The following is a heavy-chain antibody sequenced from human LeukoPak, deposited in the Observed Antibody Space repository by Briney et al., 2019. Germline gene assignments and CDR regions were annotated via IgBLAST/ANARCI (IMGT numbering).Heavy chain of an antibody. D-gene: IGHD4-23*01. J-gene: IGHJ3*02. Sequence: GESLNISCMCSGYRFTIYSSGWVRHMPGKGLEWMGIIYPGDSDTRYSPSFQGQVTISADKSISTAYLQWSSLKASDTAMYYCARRDYGGLYDAFDIWGQGTMVTVSS. V-gene: IGHV5-51*01. CDR1: GYRFTIYS. CDR3: ARRDYGGLYDAFDI. CDR2: IYPGDSDT.